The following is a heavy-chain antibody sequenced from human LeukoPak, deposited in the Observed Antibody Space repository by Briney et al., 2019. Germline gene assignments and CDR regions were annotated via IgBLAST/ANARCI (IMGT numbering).Heavy chain of an antibody. D-gene: IGHD3-3*01. J-gene: IGHJ4*02. CDR2: INHSGST. V-gene: IGHV4-39*07. Sequence: PSETLSLTCTVSGGSISSTTYYWSWIRQPPGKGLEWIGEINHSGSTNYNPSLKSRVTISVDTSKNQFSLKLSSVTAADTAVYYCARGGYDFWSGYVDYWGQGTLVTVSS. CDR1: GGSISSTTYY. CDR3: ARGGYDFWSGYVDY.